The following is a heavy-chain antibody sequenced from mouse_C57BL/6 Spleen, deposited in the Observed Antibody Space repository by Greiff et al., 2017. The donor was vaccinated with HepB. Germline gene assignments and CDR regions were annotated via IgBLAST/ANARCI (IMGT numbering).Heavy chain of an antibody. CDR3: TRRYGSSYGFDY. Sequence: VQLQQSGAELVRPGASVTLSCKASGYTFTDYEMHWVKQTPVHGLEWIGAIDPETGGTAYNQKFKGKAILTADTSSSTAYMELRSLTSEDSAVYYCTRRYGSSYGFDYWGQGTTLTVSS. CDR2: IDPETGGT. CDR1: GYTFTDYE. D-gene: IGHD1-1*01. J-gene: IGHJ2*01. V-gene: IGHV1-15*01.